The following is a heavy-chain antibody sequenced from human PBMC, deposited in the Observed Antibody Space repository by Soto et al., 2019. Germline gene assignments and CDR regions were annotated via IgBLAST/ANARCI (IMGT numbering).Heavy chain of an antibody. D-gene: IGHD3-10*01. CDR1: GGSVSSGSSY. J-gene: IGHJ5*02. V-gene: IGHV4-61*01. CDR2: IHYSGTT. Sequence: SETLSLTCTVSGGSVSSGSSYWGWIRQPPGKGLDWVGSIHYSGTTYYNPSLKSRVTISVDTSKNQFSLKLSSVTAADTAVYYFARASPMVRGNPKGNWFDPWGQGTLVTVSS. CDR3: ARASPMVRGNPKGNWFDP.